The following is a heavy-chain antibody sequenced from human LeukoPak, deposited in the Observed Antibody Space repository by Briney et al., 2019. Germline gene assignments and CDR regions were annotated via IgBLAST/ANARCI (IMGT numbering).Heavy chain of an antibody. CDR2: IWYDGSNK. Sequence: PGGSLRLSCAASGFTFSDYALIWVRQAPGKGLEWVAVIWYDGSNKYYADSVKGRFTISRDNSKNTLYLQMNSLRAEDTAVYYCARGRYGYDYFDYWGQGTLVTVSS. V-gene: IGHV3-33*08. J-gene: IGHJ4*02. CDR1: GFTFSDYA. CDR3: ARGRYGYDYFDY. D-gene: IGHD2-15*01.